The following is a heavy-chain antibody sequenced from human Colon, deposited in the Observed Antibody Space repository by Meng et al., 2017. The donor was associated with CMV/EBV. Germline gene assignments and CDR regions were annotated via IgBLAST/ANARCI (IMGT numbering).Heavy chain of an antibody. Sequence: SETLSLTCTVSGGPISSSSYYWGWIRQPPGKGLEWIGSIYYSGSTYYNPSLKSRVTISVDTSKNQFSLKLSSVTAADTAVYYCARLPHYYDRYYFDYWGQGTLVTVSS. V-gene: IGHV4-39*01. CDR2: IYYSGST. J-gene: IGHJ4*02. CDR3: ARLPHYYDRYYFDY. CDR1: GGPISSSSYY. D-gene: IGHD3-22*01.